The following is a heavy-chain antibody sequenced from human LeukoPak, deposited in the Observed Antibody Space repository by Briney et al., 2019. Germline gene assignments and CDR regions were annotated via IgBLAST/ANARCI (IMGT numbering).Heavy chain of an antibody. CDR3: ARVSEKGYYYDSSGNPTRAFDI. CDR2: IIPIFGTA. Sequence: ASVKVSCKASGGTFSSYAISWVRQAPGQGLEWMGGIIPIFGTANYAHKLQGRVTITPDESTSTAYMELSSLRSEDTAVYYCARVSEKGYYYDSSGNPTRAFDIWGQGTMVTVSS. D-gene: IGHD3-22*01. J-gene: IGHJ3*02. V-gene: IGHV1-69*01. CDR1: GGTFSSYA.